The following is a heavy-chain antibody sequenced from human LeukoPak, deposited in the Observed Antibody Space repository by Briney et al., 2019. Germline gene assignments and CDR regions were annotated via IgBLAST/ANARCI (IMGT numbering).Heavy chain of an antibody. J-gene: IGHJ4*02. V-gene: IGHV1-18*01. CDR1: GYTFTSYG. D-gene: IGHD6-13*01. CDR2: ISAYNGNT. CDR3: ARDAGGQLGRRYFDY. Sequence: ASVKVSCKASGYTFTSYGISLVRQAPGQGLEWMGWISAYNGNTNYAQKLQGRVTMTTDTSTSTAYMELRSLRSDDTAVYYCARDAGGQLGRRYFDYWGQGTLVTVSS.